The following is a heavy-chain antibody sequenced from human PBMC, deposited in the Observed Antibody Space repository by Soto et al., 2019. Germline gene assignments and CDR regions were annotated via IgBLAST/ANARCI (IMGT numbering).Heavy chain of an antibody. CDR3: AREGPSLGPYCSGGSCYLGPSNWFDP. CDR1: GYTFTSYY. V-gene: IGHV1-46*01. CDR2: INPSGGST. Sequence: ASVKVSCKASGYTFTSYYMHWVRQAPGQGLEWMGIINPSGGSTSYAQKFQGRVTMTRDTSTSTVYMERSSLRSEDTAVYYCAREGPSLGPYCSGGSCYLGPSNWFDPWGQGTLVTVS. D-gene: IGHD2-15*01. J-gene: IGHJ5*02.